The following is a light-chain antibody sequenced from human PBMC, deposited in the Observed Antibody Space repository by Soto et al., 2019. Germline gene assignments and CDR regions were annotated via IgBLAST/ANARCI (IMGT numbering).Light chain of an antibody. V-gene: IGKV3-15*01. CDR1: QSVSSSY. CDR3: QQYNNWPPIT. J-gene: IGKJ5*01. CDR2: GAS. Sequence: EIVLTQSPGTLSLSPGERATLSFSASQSVSSSYLAWYQQKPGQSPRLLIYGASTRATGIPARFSGSGSGTEFTLTISSLQSEDFAAYYCQQYNNWPPITFGQGTRLEIK.